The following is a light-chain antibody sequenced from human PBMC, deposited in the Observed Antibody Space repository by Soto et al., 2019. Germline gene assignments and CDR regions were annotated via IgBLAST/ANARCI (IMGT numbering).Light chain of an antibody. V-gene: IGKV3-11*01. Sequence: DIVLTQFPANLSLSPGERATLSCRASQRVTNYLAWYQWEPGQAPRLLIYDISNRATGIPARFIGSGSATDFTLTISSLEPEDSAVYYCQQRSAWPRNTFGQGTKLEIK. CDR3: QQRSAWPRNT. CDR2: DIS. J-gene: IGKJ2*01. CDR1: QRVTNY.